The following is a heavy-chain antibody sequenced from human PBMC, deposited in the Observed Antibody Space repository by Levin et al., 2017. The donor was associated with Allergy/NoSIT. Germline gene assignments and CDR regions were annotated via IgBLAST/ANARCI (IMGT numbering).Heavy chain of an antibody. J-gene: IGHJ4*02. CDR3: ARGGRLYSSSWYCSY. V-gene: IGHV3-7*04. D-gene: IGHD6-13*01. Sequence: GGSLRLSCAASGFTFSSYWMSWVRQAPGKGLEWVANIKQDGSEKYYVDSVKGRFTISRDNAKNSLYLQMNSLRAEDTAVYYCARGGRLYSSSWYCSYWGQGTLVTVSS. CDR1: GFTFSSYW. CDR2: IKQDGSEK.